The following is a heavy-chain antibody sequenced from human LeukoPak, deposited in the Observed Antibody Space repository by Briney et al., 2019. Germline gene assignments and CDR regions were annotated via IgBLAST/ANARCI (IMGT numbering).Heavy chain of an antibody. CDR1: GFTFSNYE. J-gene: IGHJ4*02. Sequence: PGGSLRLSCAASGFTFSNYEMNWVRQAPGKGLEWVSYTSSSGTTIYYADSVKGRFTISRDNAKNSLYLQMNSLRAEDTAVYYCARVRGSSRQFFDYWGQGTSVTVSS. CDR2: TSSSGTTI. CDR3: ARVRGSSRQFFDY. V-gene: IGHV3-48*03. D-gene: IGHD1-26*01.